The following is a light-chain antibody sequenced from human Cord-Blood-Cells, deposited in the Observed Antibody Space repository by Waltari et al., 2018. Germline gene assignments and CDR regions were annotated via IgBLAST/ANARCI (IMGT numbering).Light chain of an antibody. V-gene: IGLV2-14*03. CDR3: SSYTSSSTVV. CDR2: DVR. Sequence: QSALTQPASVSGSPGQSITISCTGTSSDVGGYNYVSWYQHHPGKAPKLMIYDVRNRPSGVSNRFSGSKYGNTASLTISGLQAEDEADYYCSSYTSSSTVVFGGGTKLTVL. J-gene: IGLJ2*01. CDR1: SSDVGGYNY.